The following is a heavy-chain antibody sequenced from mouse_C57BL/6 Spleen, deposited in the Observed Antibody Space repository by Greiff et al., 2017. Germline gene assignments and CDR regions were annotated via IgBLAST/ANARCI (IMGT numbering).Heavy chain of an antibody. D-gene: IGHD2-2*01. CDR1: GYAFSSSW. J-gene: IGHJ1*03. CDR2: IYPGDGDT. Sequence: QVHVKQSGPALVKPGASVKISCKASGYAFSSSWMNWVKQRPGKGLEWIGRIYPGDGDTNYNGKFKGKATLTADKSSSTAYMHLSSLTSEDSAVYFCAPSYYAYDGYFDVWGTGTTVTVSS. V-gene: IGHV1-82*01. CDR3: APSYYAYDGYFDV.